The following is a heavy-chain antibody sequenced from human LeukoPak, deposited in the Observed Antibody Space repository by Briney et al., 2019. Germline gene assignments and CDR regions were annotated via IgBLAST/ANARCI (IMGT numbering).Heavy chain of an antibody. Sequence: GESLKISCKASGYTLSDYWIGWVRQMPGKGLEWMGIIHPGDLDTRYSPSLQGQVTISLDRPISTAYLQWSSLKASDTAMYYCARHGYCSKTTCYNQIDPWGQGTLVTVSS. CDR1: GYTLSDYW. D-gene: IGHD2-2*02. CDR2: IHPGDLDT. V-gene: IGHV5-51*01. J-gene: IGHJ5*02. CDR3: ARHGYCSKTTCYNQIDP.